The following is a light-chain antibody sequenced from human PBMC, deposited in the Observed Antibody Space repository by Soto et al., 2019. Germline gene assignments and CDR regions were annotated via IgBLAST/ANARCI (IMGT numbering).Light chain of an antibody. V-gene: IGKV1-39*01. CDR3: QQTYSTPRGA. CDR2: AAS. J-gene: IGKJ1*01. CDR1: ESIRNN. Sequence: DIQMTQSPSSLSASVGDRVTITCRASESIRNNLNWYQQKPGKAPKLLIYAASTLQSGLPSRFSGGGSGTEFTLTIGILQAEDFTTYYCQQTYSTPRGAFGQGTKVEF.